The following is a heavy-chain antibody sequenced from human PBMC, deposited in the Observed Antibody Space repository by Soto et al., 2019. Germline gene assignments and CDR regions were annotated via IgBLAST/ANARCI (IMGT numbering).Heavy chain of an antibody. J-gene: IGHJ6*03. CDR2: ISAYNGNT. CDR1: GYTFTSYG. V-gene: IGHV1-18*01. Sequence: GASVKVSCKASGYTFTSYGISWVRQAPGQGLEWMGWISAYNGNTNYAQKLQGRVTMTTDTSTSTAYMELRSLRSDDTAVYYCARASNYGSGRYYYMDVWGKGTTVTVSS. D-gene: IGHD3-10*01. CDR3: ARASNYGSGRYYYMDV.